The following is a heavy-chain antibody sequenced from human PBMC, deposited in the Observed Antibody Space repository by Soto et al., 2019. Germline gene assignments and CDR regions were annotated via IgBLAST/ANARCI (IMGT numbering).Heavy chain of an antibody. V-gene: IGHV4-59*01. CDR3: ARESGGGYYQRNSNWLDP. D-gene: IGHD3-22*01. CDR2: IYYSGST. CDR1: GGSISNYY. Sequence: QVQLQESGPGLVKPSETLSLTCTVSGGSISNYYWSWIRQPPGKGLEWIGYIYYSGSTNYNPSLKSRVTMSVDTSKNQFSLKLSSVTAADTAVYYCARESGGGYYQRNSNWLDPWGQGTLVTVSS. J-gene: IGHJ5*02.